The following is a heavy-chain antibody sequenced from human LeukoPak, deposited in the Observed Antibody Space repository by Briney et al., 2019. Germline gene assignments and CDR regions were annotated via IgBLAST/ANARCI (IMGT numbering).Heavy chain of an antibody. CDR2: IYYSGST. Sequence: SETLSLTCTVSGGSISSYYWSWIRQPPGKGLEWIGYIYYSGSTNYNPSLKSRVTISVDTSKNQSSLKLSSVTAADTAVYYCARVPTVTPFDYWGQGTLVTVSS. V-gene: IGHV4-59*01. CDR1: GGSISSYY. CDR3: ARVPTVTPFDY. D-gene: IGHD4-11*01. J-gene: IGHJ4*02.